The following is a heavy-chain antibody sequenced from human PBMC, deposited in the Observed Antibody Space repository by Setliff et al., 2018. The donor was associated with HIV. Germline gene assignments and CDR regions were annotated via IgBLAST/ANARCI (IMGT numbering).Heavy chain of an antibody. CDR2: ANHRGDT. Sequence: SETLSLTCSVSGFSISSGHYWGWIRQSPGKGLEWIGSANHRGDTYYIASLKSRVTMSVDTSKNQFFLNLASVTASDTAIYYCARQPPLSVLQVWFGDYWGQGMLVTVSS. D-gene: IGHD3-10*01. CDR1: GFSISSGHY. V-gene: IGHV4-38-2*02. CDR3: ARQPPLSVLQVWFGDY. J-gene: IGHJ4*02.